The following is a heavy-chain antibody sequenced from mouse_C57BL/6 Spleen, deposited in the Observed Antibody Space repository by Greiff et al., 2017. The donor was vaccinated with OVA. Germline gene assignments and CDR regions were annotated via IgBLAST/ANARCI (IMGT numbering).Heavy chain of an antibody. J-gene: IGHJ4*01. CDR1: GFTFSSYA. CDR3: TRNWDEWAMDY. CDR2: ISSGGDYI. Sequence: EVMLVESGEGLVKPGGSLKLSCAASGFTFSSYAMSWVRQTPEKRLEWVAYISSGGDYIYYADTVKGRFTISRDNARNTLYLQMSSLKSEDTAMYYCTRNWDEWAMDYWGQGTSVTVSS. V-gene: IGHV5-9-1*02. D-gene: IGHD4-1*01.